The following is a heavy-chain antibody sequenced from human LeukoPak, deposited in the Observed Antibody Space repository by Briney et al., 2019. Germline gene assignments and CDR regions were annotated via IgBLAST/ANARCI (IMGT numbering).Heavy chain of an antibody. CDR2: IRSKALYGTS. D-gene: IGHD3-10*02. Sequence: GGSLRLSCTVSGFTFGGYALSWVRQAPGKGLEWVGFIRSKALYGTSEYAASVEGRFTISRDDSNSIAYLQMNSLKTEDTAVYFCVRESVRDYYFDYWGQGTLVTVSS. CDR1: GFTFGGYA. V-gene: IGHV3-49*04. CDR3: VRESVRDYYFDY. J-gene: IGHJ4*02.